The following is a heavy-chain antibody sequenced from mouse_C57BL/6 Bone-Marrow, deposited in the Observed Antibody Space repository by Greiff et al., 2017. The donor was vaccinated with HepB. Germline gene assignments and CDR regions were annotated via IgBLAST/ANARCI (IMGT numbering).Heavy chain of an antibody. Sequence: DVQLQESGPVLVKPGASVKMSCKASGYTFTDYYMNWVKQSHGKSLEWIGVINPYNGGTSYNQKFKGKATLTVDKSSSTAYMELNSLTSEDSAVYYCVRTVAYYYAMDYWGQGTSVTVSS. V-gene: IGHV1-19*01. CDR1: GYTFTDYY. D-gene: IGHD1-1*01. J-gene: IGHJ4*01. CDR2: INPYNGGT. CDR3: VRTVAYYYAMDY.